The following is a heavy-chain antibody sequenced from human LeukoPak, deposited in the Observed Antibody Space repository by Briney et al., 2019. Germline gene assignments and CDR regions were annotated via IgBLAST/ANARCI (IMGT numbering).Heavy chain of an antibody. D-gene: IGHD3-3*01. V-gene: IGHV3-21*01. CDR1: GFTFSSYS. CDR3: ASSADFWSGYSYYYYYYGMDV. Sequence: GGSLRLSCAASGFTFSSYSMNWVRQAPGKGLEWVSSISSISSYIYYADSVKGRFTISRDNAKNSLYLQMNSLRAEDTAVYYCASSADFWSGYSYYYYYYGMDVWGQGTTVTVSS. CDR2: ISSISSYI. J-gene: IGHJ6*02.